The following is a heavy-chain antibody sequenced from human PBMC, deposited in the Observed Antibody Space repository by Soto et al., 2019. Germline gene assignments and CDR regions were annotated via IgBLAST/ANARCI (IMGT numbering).Heavy chain of an antibody. Sequence: SETLSLTCTVSGGSISSYYGSWLRQPPGKGLEWIGYIYYSGSTNYNPSLKSRVTISVDTSKNQFSLKLSSVTAADTAVYYCAGDTYYCSGGSCYNYAFDIWGQGTMVTVSS. D-gene: IGHD2-15*01. J-gene: IGHJ3*02. CDR2: IYYSGST. V-gene: IGHV4-59*01. CDR1: GGSISSYY. CDR3: AGDTYYCSGGSCYNYAFDI.